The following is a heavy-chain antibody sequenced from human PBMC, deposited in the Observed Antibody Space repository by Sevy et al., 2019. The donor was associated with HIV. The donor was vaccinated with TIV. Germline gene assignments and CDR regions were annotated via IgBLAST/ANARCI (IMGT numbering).Heavy chain of an antibody. CDR3: AKRPEKPRPYYYGMDV. Sequence: GSLRLSCAASGFTFSSYAMSWVRQAPGKGLEWVSAISGSGGSTYYADSVKGRFTISRDNSKNTLYLQMNSLRAEDTAVYYCAKRPEKPRPYYYGMDVWGQGTTVTVSS. CDR2: ISGSGGST. J-gene: IGHJ6*02. CDR1: GFTFSSYA. V-gene: IGHV3-23*01.